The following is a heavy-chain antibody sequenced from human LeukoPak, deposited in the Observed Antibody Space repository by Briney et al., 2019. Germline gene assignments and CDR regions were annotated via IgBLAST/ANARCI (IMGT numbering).Heavy chain of an antibody. J-gene: IGHJ4*02. CDR3: AREYGSGLYYFDY. V-gene: IGHV3-48*03. CDR2: ISSSGSTI. D-gene: IGHD3-10*01. CDR1: GFTFSSYE. Sequence: PGGSLRLSCAASGFTFSSYEMNWVRQAPGKGLEWVSYISSSGSTIYYADSVKGRFTISRDNAKNSLYLQMNSLRAEDTAVYYCAREYGSGLYYFDYWGQGTLVTVSS.